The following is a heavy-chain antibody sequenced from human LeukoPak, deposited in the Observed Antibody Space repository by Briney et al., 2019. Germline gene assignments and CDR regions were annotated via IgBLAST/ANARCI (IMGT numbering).Heavy chain of an antibody. CDR1: GGSFSGYY. Sequence: PSETLSLTCAVYGGSFSGYYWSWIRQPPGKGLEWIGEINHSGSTNYNPSLKSRVTISVDTSKNQSSLKLSSVTAADTAVYYYARGVPSLTIFGVVIMCRFDPWGQGTLVTVSS. D-gene: IGHD3-3*01. V-gene: IGHV4-34*01. CDR3: ARGVPSLTIFGVVIMCRFDP. J-gene: IGHJ5*02. CDR2: INHSGST.